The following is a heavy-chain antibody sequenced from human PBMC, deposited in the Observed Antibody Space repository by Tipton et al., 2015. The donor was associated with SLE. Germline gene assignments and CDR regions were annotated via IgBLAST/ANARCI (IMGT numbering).Heavy chain of an antibody. CDR2: INTYNDNT. D-gene: IGHD3-16*01. Sequence: QLVQSGAEVKKPGASVKVSCKASDYTFTNYGISWVRQAPGQGLEWMGWINTYNDNTNYAQRFQGRVTMTTDTSTSTAYMELKSLRSDDTAVYYCARGGVGESPLEYWGQGTLVTVSS. V-gene: IGHV1-18*01. CDR3: ARGGVGESPLEY. J-gene: IGHJ4*02. CDR1: DYTFTNYG.